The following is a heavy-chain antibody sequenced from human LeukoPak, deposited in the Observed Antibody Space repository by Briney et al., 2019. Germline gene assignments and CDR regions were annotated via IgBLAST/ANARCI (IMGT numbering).Heavy chain of an antibody. V-gene: IGHV4-34*01. D-gene: IGHD1-26*01. CDR3: ARQGSGSSYYYYTFPY. Sequence: KPSETLSLTCAVYGGSLSGYYWSWIRQPPGKGLEWIGEINHSGNTNYNPSLKGRVTMSVDTSKNHFYLKLSSVTAADTAVYYCARQGSGSSYYYYTFPYWGQGTLVTVSS. J-gene: IGHJ4*02. CDR2: INHSGNT. CDR1: GGSLSGYY.